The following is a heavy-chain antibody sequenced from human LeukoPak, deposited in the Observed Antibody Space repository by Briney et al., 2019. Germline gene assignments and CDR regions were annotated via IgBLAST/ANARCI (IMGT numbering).Heavy chain of an antibody. CDR1: GFTFSDYY. J-gene: IGHJ4*02. Sequence: PGGSLRLSCAASGFTFSDYYMSWIRQAPGKGLEWVSYVSSSGSTIYYADSVKGRLTISRDNAKNSLYLQMNSLRAEDTAVYYCARDGSGYSYGSDKFDYWGQGTLVTVSS. V-gene: IGHV3-11*01. CDR2: VSSSGSTI. D-gene: IGHD5-18*01. CDR3: ARDGSGYSYGSDKFDY.